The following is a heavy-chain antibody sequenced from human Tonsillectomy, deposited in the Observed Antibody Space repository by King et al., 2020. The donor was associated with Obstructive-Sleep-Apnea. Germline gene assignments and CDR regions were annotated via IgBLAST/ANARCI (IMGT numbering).Heavy chain of an antibody. V-gene: IGHV3-21*01. CDR2: ISSSSSYI. Sequence: VQLVESGGVLVKPGGSLRLSCAASGFNFSTYSMNWVRQAPGKGLEWVSSISSSSSYIYYADSVKGRFTISRDNAKNSLYLQMNSLRAEDTAVYYCARGDYDILTGYYNVEPYYYYFGMDVWGQGTTVTVSS. CDR1: GFNFSTYS. CDR3: ARGDYDILTGYYNVEPYYYYFGMDV. J-gene: IGHJ6*02. D-gene: IGHD3-9*01.